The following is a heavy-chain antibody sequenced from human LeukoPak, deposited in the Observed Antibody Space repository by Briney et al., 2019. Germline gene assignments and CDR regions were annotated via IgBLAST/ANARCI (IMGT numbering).Heavy chain of an antibody. CDR3: ARDSIVPAADGYYFDY. V-gene: IGHV3-7*01. CDR1: GFTFSSYW. J-gene: IGHJ4*02. Sequence: GGSLRLSCAASGFTFSSYWMSWVRQAPGKGLEWVANIKQDGSDKYYVYSVKGRFTISKDNAKNSLYLQMNSLRAEDTAVYYCARDSIVPAADGYYFDYWGQGTLVTVSS. D-gene: IGHD2-2*01. CDR2: IKQDGSDK.